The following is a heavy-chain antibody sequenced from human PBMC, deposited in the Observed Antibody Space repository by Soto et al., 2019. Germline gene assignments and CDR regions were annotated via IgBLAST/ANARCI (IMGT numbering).Heavy chain of an antibody. D-gene: IGHD6-13*01. CDR1: GFSLSTSGVG. Sequence: QITFKESGPTLVKPTQTLTLTCTFSGFSLSTSGVGVGWIRQLPGQALEWLSLIYWDDDKRDSPSLKSRLTNTKYSSKDSVLLTQTNKDPVDTATYYWPHSEHLVGGWFDPCGQGTLVTVSS. CDR2: IYWDDDK. J-gene: IGHJ5*02. CDR3: PHSEHLVGGWFDP. V-gene: IGHV2-5*02.